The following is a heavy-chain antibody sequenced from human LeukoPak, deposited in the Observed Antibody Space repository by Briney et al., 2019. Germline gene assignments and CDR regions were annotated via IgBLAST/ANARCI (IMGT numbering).Heavy chain of an antibody. CDR2: ISSSGSDI. D-gene: IGHD2-2*01. J-gene: IGHJ6*04. Sequence: GGSLRLSCAASGFTFSNYEMHWVRQAPGKGLEWVSYISSSGSDIYYADSVKGRFTISRDNAKNSLYLQMNSLRAEDTAVYYCARLVVPVDVWGKGTTVTVSS. CDR3: ARLVVPVDV. CDR1: GFTFSNYE. V-gene: IGHV3-48*03.